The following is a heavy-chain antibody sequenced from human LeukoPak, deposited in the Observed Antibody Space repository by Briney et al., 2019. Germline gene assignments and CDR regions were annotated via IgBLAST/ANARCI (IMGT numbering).Heavy chain of an antibody. V-gene: IGHV1-24*01. CDR3: ASRKGYYYDSSGYYYSRFDY. CDR2: FDPEDGET. J-gene: IGHJ4*02. Sequence: ASVKVSCKVSGYTLTELSMHWVRQAPGKGLEWMGGFDPEDGETIYAQKFQGRVTITADESTSTAYMELSSLRSEDTAVYHCASRKGYYYDSSGYYYSRFDYWGQGTLVTVSS. D-gene: IGHD3-22*01. CDR1: GYTLTELS.